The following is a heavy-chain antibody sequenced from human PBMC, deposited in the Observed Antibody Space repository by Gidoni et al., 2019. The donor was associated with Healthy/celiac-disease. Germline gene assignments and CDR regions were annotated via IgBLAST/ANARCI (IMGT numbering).Heavy chain of an antibody. D-gene: IGHD2-2*01. CDR2: IYYSGST. CDR1: GGSISSYY. J-gene: IGHJ4*02. Sequence: QVQLQESGPGLVKPSETLSLPCTVSGGSISSYYWSWIRQPPGKGLEWIGYIYYSGSTNYNPSLKSRVTISVDTSKNQFSLKLSSVTAADTAVYYCARDGVYCSSTSCYALWGQGTLVTVSS. CDR3: ARDGVYCSSTSCYAL. V-gene: IGHV4-59*01.